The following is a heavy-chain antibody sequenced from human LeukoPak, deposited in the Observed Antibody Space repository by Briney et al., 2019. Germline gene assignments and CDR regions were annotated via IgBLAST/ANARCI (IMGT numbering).Heavy chain of an antibody. J-gene: IGHJ4*02. CDR3: AKTVAAILIFDY. CDR2: ISGSGGST. D-gene: IGHD2-15*01. V-gene: IGHV3-23*01. CDR1: EFTFSDYW. Sequence: GGSLRLSCAASEFTFSDYWMSWVRQAPGKGLEWVSAISGSGGSTYYADSVKGRFTISRDNSKNTLYLQMNSLRAEDTAVYYCAKTVAAILIFDYWGQGTLVTVSS.